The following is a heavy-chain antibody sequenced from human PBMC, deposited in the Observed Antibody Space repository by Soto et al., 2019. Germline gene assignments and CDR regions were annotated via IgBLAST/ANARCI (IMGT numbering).Heavy chain of an antibody. V-gene: IGHV3-21*01. CDR3: VREMCDSSGNDDAFDI. D-gene: IGHD3-22*01. CDR1: GFTFSSYS. J-gene: IGHJ3*02. Sequence: EVQLVESGGGLVKPGGSLRLSCAASGFTFSSYSMNWVRQAPGKGLEWVSSISSSSSYIYYADSVKGRFTIPRDNAKNSLYLQMNSLRAEDTAVYYCVREMCDSSGNDDAFDIWGQGTMVTVSS. CDR2: ISSSSSYI.